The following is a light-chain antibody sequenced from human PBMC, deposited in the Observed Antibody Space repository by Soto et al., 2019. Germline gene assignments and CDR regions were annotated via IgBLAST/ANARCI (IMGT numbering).Light chain of an antibody. V-gene: IGKV3-15*01. Sequence: EIVMTQSPATLSVSPGERATLSCSASQSVSSNLAWYQQTPGQAPRLLIYSASTRATGIPARFSGSGSGTEFPLTLSSLHYEDFAVSYCQQYNNWPPLPFGGGTQVEIK. CDR1: QSVSSN. J-gene: IGKJ4*01. CDR3: QQYNNWPPLP. CDR2: SAS.